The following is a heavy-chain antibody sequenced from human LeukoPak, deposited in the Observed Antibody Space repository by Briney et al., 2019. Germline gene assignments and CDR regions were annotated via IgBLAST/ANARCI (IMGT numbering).Heavy chain of an antibody. CDR2: IIPIFGTA. J-gene: IGHJ3*02. V-gene: IGHV1-69*06. CDR3: ASGRDGYNWYAFDI. D-gene: IGHD5-24*01. Sequence: ASVKVSCKASGYTFTSYYMHWVRQAPGQGLEWMGGIIPIFGTANYAQKFQGRVTITADKSTSTAYMELSSLRSEDTAVYYCASGRDGYNWYAFDIWGQGTMVTVSS. CDR1: GYTFTSYY.